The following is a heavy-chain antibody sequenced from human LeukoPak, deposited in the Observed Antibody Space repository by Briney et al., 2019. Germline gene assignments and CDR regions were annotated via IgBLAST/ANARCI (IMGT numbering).Heavy chain of an antibody. D-gene: IGHD2-15*01. CDR2: FDPEDGET. CDR3: ATLGGAATGGVDY. J-gene: IGHJ4*02. Sequence: ASVKVSCKVSGYTLTELSMHWVRQAPGKGLEWMGGFDPEDGETICAQKFQGRVTMTEDTSTDTAYMELRSVRSEDTAVYYCATLGGAATGGVDYWGQGTLVTVSS. V-gene: IGHV1-24*01. CDR1: GYTLTELS.